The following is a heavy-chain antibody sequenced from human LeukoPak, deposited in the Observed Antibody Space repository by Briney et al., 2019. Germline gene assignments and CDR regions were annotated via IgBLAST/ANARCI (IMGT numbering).Heavy chain of an antibody. CDR3: ARLDSSGWFGGSYFDY. J-gene: IGHJ4*02. CDR1: GYSFTSYW. V-gene: IGHV5-51*01. D-gene: IGHD6-19*01. CDR2: IYPGGSDT. Sequence: GESLKISCKGSGYSFTSYWIGWVRQMSGKGLEWMGIIYPGGSDTRYSPSFQGQVTISADKSISTAYLQWSSLTASDTAVYYCARLDSSGWFGGSYFDYWGQGTLVTVSS.